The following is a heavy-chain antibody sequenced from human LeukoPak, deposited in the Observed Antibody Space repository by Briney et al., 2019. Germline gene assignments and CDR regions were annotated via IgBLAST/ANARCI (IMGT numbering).Heavy chain of an antibody. CDR3: ARAVSDCSSTSCYENYYYYYMDV. J-gene: IGHJ6*03. Sequence: ASVKVSCKASGYTFTSYGISWVRQAPGQGLEWMGWISAYNGNTNYAQKLQSRVTMTTDTSTSTAYMELRSLRSDDTAVYYCARAVSDCSSTSCYENYYYYYMDVWGKGTTVTVSS. D-gene: IGHD2-2*01. CDR2: ISAYNGNT. V-gene: IGHV1-18*01. CDR1: GYTFTSYG.